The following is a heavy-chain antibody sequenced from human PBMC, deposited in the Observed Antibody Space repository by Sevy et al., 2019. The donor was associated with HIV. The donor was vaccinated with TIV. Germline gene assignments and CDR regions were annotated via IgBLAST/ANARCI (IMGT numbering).Heavy chain of an antibody. CDR3: TRVGRGTNWHGFDS. CDR1: GFTFSSYD. Sequence: GGSLRLSCAASGFTFSSYDMHWVRQVTGKGLEWVSGIGTASDTYYEDSVKGRFTISRDNAENSLYLQMNSLGAGDTAGYYCTRVGRGTNWHGFDSWGQGTLVTVSS. D-gene: IGHD1-1*01. V-gene: IGHV3-13*01. J-gene: IGHJ4*02. CDR2: IGTASDT.